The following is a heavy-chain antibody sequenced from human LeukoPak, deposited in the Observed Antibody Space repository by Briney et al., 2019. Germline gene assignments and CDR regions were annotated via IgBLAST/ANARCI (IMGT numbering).Heavy chain of an antibody. Sequence: ASVKVSCKASGGTFSSYAISWVRQAPGQGLEWMGWISAYNGNTNYAQKLQGRVTMTTDTSTSTAYMELRSLRSDDTAVYYCARGHSGASSSGYYYPLEYWGQGTLVTVSS. CDR3: ARGHSGASSSGYYYPLEY. CDR2: ISAYNGNT. J-gene: IGHJ4*02. D-gene: IGHD3-22*01. CDR1: GGTFSSYA. V-gene: IGHV1-18*01.